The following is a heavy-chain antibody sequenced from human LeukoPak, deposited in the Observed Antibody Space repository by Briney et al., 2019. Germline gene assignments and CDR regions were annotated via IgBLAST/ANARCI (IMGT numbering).Heavy chain of an antibody. V-gene: IGHV3-21*01. CDR2: ISSSSSYI. CDR3: AREIVGARED. J-gene: IGHJ4*02. Sequence: SGGSLRLSCAASGFTFSSYSMNWVRQAPGKGLEWVSSISSSSSYIYYADSVKGRFTISRDNAKNSLCLQMNSLRAEDTAVYYCAREIVGAREDWGQGTLVTVSS. CDR1: GFTFSSYS. D-gene: IGHD1-26*01.